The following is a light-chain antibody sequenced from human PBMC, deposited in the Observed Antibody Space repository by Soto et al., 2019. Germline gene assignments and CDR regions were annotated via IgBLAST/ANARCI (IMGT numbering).Light chain of an antibody. CDR2: LNSDGSH. V-gene: IGLV4-69*01. CDR3: QTWGTGIHV. Sequence: QLVLTQSPSASASLGASVKLTCTLSSGHSNYAIAWHQQQPEKGPRYLMKLNSDGSHFKGDGIPDRFSGSSSGAERYLTISTLQSEDEADYYCQTWGTGIHVFGTGTKSPS. CDR1: SGHSNYA. J-gene: IGLJ1*01.